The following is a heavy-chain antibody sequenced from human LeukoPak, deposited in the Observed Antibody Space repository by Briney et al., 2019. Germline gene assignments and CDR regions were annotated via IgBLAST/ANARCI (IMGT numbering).Heavy chain of an antibody. J-gene: IGHJ4*02. D-gene: IGHD4-17*01. CDR1: GYSFTNYW. CDR3: AGARHGDYRWDY. V-gene: IGHV5-51*01. Sequence: GESLKISCKDSGYSFTNYWIGWVRQMPGKGLEWMGVIHSADSNTKYSPSFQGQVTISADKSISTAYLQWSGLKASDTAMYYCAGARHGDYRWDYWGQGTLVTVSS. CDR2: IHSADSNT.